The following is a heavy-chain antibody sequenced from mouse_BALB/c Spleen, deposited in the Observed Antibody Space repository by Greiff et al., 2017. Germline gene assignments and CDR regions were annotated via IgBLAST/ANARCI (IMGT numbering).Heavy chain of an antibody. Sequence: EVQGVESGGGLVKPGGSLKLSCAASGFTFSSYAMSWVRQTPEKRLEWVASISSGGSTYYPDSVKGRFTISRDNARNILYLQMSSLRSEDTAMYYCARGFYDYDSYYYAMDYWGQGTSVTVSS. CDR2: ISSGGST. D-gene: IGHD2-4*01. CDR1: GFTFSSYA. V-gene: IGHV5-6-5*01. J-gene: IGHJ4*01. CDR3: ARGFYDYDSYYYAMDY.